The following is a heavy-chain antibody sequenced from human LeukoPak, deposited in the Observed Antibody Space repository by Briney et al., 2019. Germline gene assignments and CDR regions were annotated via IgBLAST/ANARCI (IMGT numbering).Heavy chain of an antibody. CDR1: GFTFTSNA. Sequence: GGSLRLSCVASGFTFTSNAMTWVRQAPGKGLEWVATVTGTGGTTFYADSLKGRLTISRDNSKDTVYLQMNSLRVEDTVIYYCAKDYYGSGSSYTDAFDIWGQGTMVTVSS. V-gene: IGHV3-23*01. D-gene: IGHD3-10*01. CDR3: AKDYYGSGSSYTDAFDI. CDR2: VTGTGGTT. J-gene: IGHJ3*02.